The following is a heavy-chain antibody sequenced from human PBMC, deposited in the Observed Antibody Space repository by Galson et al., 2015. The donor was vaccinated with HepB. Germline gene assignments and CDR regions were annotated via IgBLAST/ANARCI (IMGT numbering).Heavy chain of an antibody. Sequence: SLRLSCAASGFTFSSYGMHWVRQAPGKGLEWVAVISYDGSNKYYADSVKGRFTISRDNSKNTLYLQMNSLRAEDTAVYYCAKGQRGELLLDYWGQGTLVTVSS. CDR2: ISYDGSNK. CDR1: GFTFSSYG. J-gene: IGHJ4*02. V-gene: IGHV3-30*18. CDR3: AKGQRGELLLDY. D-gene: IGHD1-26*01.